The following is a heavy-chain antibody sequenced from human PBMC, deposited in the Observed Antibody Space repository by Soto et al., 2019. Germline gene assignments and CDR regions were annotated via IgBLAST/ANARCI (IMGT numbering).Heavy chain of an antibody. J-gene: IGHJ3*01. CDR1: GGSISNNY. V-gene: IGHV4-34*01. CDR3: VFHDLSGDVFDA. D-gene: IGHD6-19*01. CDR2: IHRYGSV. Sequence: PSETLSLTCAVSGGSISNNYLTWIRQPPGKGLEWIGEIHRYGSVNYNPSLGSRVTMSKDTSKNQFSLKLTSVTAADTAVYYCVFHDLSGDVFDAWGQGTMVTVSS.